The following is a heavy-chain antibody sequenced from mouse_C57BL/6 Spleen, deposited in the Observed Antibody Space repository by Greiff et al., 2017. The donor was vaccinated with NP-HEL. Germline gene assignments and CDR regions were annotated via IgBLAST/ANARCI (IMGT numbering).Heavy chain of an antibody. V-gene: IGHV1-52*01. CDR2: IDPSDSET. CDR3: ARRYYGSSYSWYFDV. D-gene: IGHD1-1*01. CDR1: GYTFTSYW. Sequence: VQLQQPGAELVRPGSSVKLSCKASGYTFTSYWMHWVKQRPIQGLEWIGNIDPSDSETHYNQKFKDKATLTVDKSSSTAYMQLSSLTSEDSAVYYCARRYYGSSYSWYFDVWGTGTTVTVSS. J-gene: IGHJ1*03.